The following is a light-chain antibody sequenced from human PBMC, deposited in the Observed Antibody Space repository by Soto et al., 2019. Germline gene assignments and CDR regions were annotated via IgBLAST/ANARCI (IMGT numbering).Light chain of an antibody. CDR3: QQYGNSVPFT. V-gene: IGKV3-20*01. Sequence: EIVLTQSPGTLSLSPGETATLSCRSSQSVISSYLAWYQQKPGQPPRLLIFGTSIRATGIPDRISGSGSGTDFSLTISRLEHEDFAVYYCQQYGNSVPFTFGQGTKLEIK. CDR2: GTS. CDR1: QSVISSY. J-gene: IGKJ2*01.